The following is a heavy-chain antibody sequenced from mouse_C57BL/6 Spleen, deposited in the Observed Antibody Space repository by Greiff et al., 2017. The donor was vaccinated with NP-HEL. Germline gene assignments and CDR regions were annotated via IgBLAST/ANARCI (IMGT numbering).Heavy chain of an antibody. J-gene: IGHJ3*01. V-gene: IGHV1-64*01. D-gene: IGHD1-1*01. CDR1: GYTFTSYW. Sequence: QVQLKQPGAELVKPGASVKLSCKASGYTFTSYWMHWVKQRPGQGLEWIGMIHPNSGSTNYNEKFKSKATLTVDKSSSTAYMQLSSLTSEDSAVYYCARSENYGSSYVAYWGQGTLVTVSA. CDR3: ARSENYGSSYVAY. CDR2: IHPNSGST.